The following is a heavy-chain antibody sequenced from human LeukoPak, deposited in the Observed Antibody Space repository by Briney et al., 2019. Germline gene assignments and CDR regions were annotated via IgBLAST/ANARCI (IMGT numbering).Heavy chain of an antibody. CDR3: ARSRGTYFPFDY. CDR1: GYSFTNYW. V-gene: IGHV5-51*01. Sequence: GESLKISCEASGYSFTNYWIGWVRQMPGKGLEWMGIIYPDDSESKYSPSFQGQVTISADKSISTAYLQWSSLKASDTAMYYCARSRGTYFPFDYWGQGTLVTVSS. J-gene: IGHJ4*02. CDR2: IYPDDSES. D-gene: IGHD1-26*01.